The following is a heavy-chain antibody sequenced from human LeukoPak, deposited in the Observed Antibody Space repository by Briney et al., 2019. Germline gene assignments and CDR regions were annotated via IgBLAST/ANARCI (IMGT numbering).Heavy chain of an antibody. CDR1: GFTFDDYG. CDR3: ARDSCSSTSCRGVY. V-gene: IGHV3-20*04. CDR2: INWNGGRT. D-gene: IGHD2-2*01. Sequence: GGSLRLSCAASGFTFDDYGMSWVRQAPGKGREWVSGINWNGGRTGYADSVKGRFTISRDNAKNSLYLQMNSLRAEDTALYYCARDSCSSTSCRGVYWGQGTLVTVSS. J-gene: IGHJ4*02.